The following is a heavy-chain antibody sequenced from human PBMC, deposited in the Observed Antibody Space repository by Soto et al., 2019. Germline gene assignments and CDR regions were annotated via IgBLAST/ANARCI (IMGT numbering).Heavy chain of an antibody. CDR1: GGSISSGDYY. CDR3: ARGLLNNWFDP. CDR2: IYYSGST. D-gene: IGHD3-10*01. V-gene: IGHV4-30-4*01. J-gene: IGHJ5*01. Sequence: SETLSLTCTVSGGSISSGDYYWSWIRQPPGKGLECIGYIYYSGSTYYNPSLKSRVTIPVDTSMNHFSLKLSSVIAADTAVYYCARGLLNNWFDPWGQGTLVTVSS.